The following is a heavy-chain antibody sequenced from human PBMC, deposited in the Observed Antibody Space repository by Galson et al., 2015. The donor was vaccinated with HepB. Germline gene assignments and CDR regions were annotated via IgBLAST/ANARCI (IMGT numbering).Heavy chain of an antibody. Sequence: SLRLSCAVSGFAFNNYAMSWVRQAPGKGLEWVSGISGSGSTYYADSVKGRFTVYRDNFKNTLFLRMNSLGVEDTAVYYCAKDDYLFKTPFLGIDYWGQGTLVTVSS. CDR2: ISGSGST. CDR1: GFAFNNYA. V-gene: IGHV3-23*01. J-gene: IGHJ4*02. D-gene: IGHD4/OR15-4a*01. CDR3: AKDDYLFKTPFLGIDY.